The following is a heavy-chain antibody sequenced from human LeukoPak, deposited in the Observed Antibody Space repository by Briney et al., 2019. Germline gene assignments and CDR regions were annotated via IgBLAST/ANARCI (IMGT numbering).Heavy chain of an antibody. CDR3: AQRSYSSGWYPIYFDY. Sequence: SETLSLTCTVSGGSISSSSYYWGWIRQPPGKGLEWIGSIYYSGSTYYNPSLKSRVTISVDTSKNQFSLKLSSVTAAETAVYYCAQRSYSSGWYPIYFDYWGQGTLVTVSS. D-gene: IGHD6-19*01. CDR2: IYYSGST. V-gene: IGHV4-39*07. CDR1: GGSISSSSYY. J-gene: IGHJ4*02.